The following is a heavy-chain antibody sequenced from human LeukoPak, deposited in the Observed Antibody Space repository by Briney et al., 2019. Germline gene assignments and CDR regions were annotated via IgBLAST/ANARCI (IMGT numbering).Heavy chain of an antibody. V-gene: IGHV4-34*01. CDR1: GGSFSGYH. J-gene: IGHJ4*02. CDR2: INHSGST. D-gene: IGHD3-22*01. Sequence: SETLSLTCAVYGGSFSGYHWSWIRQPPGKGLEWIGEINHSGSTNYNPSLKSRVTISVDTSKNQFSLKLSSVTAADTAVYCCAREGSSGTDYWGQGTLVTVSS. CDR3: AREGSSGTDY.